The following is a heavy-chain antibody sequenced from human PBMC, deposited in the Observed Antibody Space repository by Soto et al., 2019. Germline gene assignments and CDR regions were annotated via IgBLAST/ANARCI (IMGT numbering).Heavy chain of an antibody. Sequence: GGSLRLSCAASGFTFSSYAMSWVRQAPGKGLEWVSAISGSGGSTYYADSVKGRFTISRDNSKNTLYLQMNSLRAEDTAVYYCAKDRGDFVVVVAATLDYWGQGTLVTVSS. CDR2: ISGSGGST. J-gene: IGHJ4*02. CDR3: AKDRGDFVVVVAATLDY. D-gene: IGHD2-15*01. CDR1: GFTFSSYA. V-gene: IGHV3-23*01.